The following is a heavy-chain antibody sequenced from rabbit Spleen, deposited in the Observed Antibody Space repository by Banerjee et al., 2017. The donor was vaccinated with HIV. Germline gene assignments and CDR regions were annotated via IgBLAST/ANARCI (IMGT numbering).Heavy chain of an antibody. V-gene: IGHV1S45*01. CDR3: ARGVYDDYDTYYFDL. CDR1: GVSLNDKDV. CDR2: IYVVGSHDT. J-gene: IGHJ4*01. Sequence: EQFEESGGGLVKPEGFLTLNCKASGVSLNDKDVMCWVRQAPGKGLEWIACIYVVGSHDTDYASWATGRFTISKTSSTTVTLQMTSLTVADTATHFCARGVYDDYDTYYFDLWGPGTLVTVS. D-gene: IGHD2-1*01.